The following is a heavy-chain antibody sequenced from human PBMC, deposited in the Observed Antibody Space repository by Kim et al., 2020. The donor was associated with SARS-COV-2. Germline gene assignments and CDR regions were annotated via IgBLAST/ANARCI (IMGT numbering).Heavy chain of an antibody. CDR3: ARGLSSSGSSWFDP. CDR1: GYTFTSYD. CDR2: MNPNSGNT. Sequence: ASVKVSCKASGYTFTSYDINWVRQATGQGLEWMGWMNPNSGNTGYAQKFQGRVTMTRNTSISTAYMELSSLRSEDTAVYYCARGLSSSGSSWFDPWGQGTLVTVSS. J-gene: IGHJ5*02. D-gene: IGHD6-13*01. V-gene: IGHV1-8*01.